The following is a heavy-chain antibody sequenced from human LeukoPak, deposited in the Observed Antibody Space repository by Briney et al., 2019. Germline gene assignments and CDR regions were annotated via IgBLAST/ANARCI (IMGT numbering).Heavy chain of an antibody. V-gene: IGHV3-48*03. CDR1: GFTFSSYE. CDR3: ARESAGYCTNGVCYLFDY. D-gene: IGHD2-8*01. J-gene: IGHJ4*02. CDR2: ISSSGSTI. Sequence: PGGSLRLSCAASGFTFSSYEMNWVRQAPGKGLEWVSYISSSGSTIYYADSVKGRFTISRDNAKNSLYLQMNSLGAEDTAVYYCARESAGYCTNGVCYLFDYWGQGTLVTVSS.